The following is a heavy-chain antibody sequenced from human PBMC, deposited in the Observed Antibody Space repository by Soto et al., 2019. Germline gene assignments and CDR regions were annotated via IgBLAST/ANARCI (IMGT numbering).Heavy chain of an antibody. D-gene: IGHD2-15*01. CDR1: GGSISSYY. V-gene: IGHV4-59*01. Sequence: SETLSLTCTVSGGSISSYYWSWIRQPPGKGPEWIGYIYYSGSTSYKPSLKSRVTISVDTSKNQFSLKLSSVTAADTAVYYCARGRFFFDYWGQGTLVTVSS. J-gene: IGHJ4*02. CDR3: ARGRFFFDY. CDR2: IYYSGST.